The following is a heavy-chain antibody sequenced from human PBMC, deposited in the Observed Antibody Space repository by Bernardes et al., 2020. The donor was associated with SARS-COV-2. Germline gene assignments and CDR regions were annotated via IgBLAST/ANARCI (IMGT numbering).Heavy chain of an antibody. Sequence: LSLTCAVSGGSITDYYWSWIRQSPGEGLEWIGEVNESGSTAYNPSLESRVTISVDTSKNLFSLKVTPVTAADTAVYYCARGGSPRWGSTSCYSCDSGYWFHPWGQGTLVTVSS. CDR2: VNESGST. J-gene: IGHJ5*02. CDR1: GGSITDYY. D-gene: IGHD2-2*01. V-gene: IGHV4-34*01. CDR3: ARGGSPRWGSTSCYSCDSGYWFHP.